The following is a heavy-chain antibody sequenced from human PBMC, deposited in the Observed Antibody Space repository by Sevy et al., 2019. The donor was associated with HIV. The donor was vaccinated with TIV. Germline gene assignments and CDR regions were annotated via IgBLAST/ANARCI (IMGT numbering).Heavy chain of an antibody. CDR2: MNTNSDFT. D-gene: IGHD3-10*01. CDR1: GYTFIDHY. CDR3: AREGAVVREYGVDY. Sequence: ASVKVSCKASGYTFIDHYIHWVRQAPGQGLEWMGWMNTNSDFTKSAQKFQGRVTMTRDTSIDTVYMELRSLTSDDTALYYCAREGAVVREYGVDYWGQRTLVTVSS. V-gene: IGHV1-2*02. J-gene: IGHJ4*02.